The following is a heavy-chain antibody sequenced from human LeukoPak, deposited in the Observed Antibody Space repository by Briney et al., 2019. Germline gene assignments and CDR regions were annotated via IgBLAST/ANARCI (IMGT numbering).Heavy chain of an antibody. J-gene: IGHJ4*02. CDR2: ISYDGSNK. V-gene: IGHV3-30*18. CDR1: GFTFSSYG. Sequence: GGSLRLSCAASGFTFSSYGMHWVRQAPGKGLEWVAVISYDGSNKYYADSVKGRFTISRDNSKNTLYLQMNSLRAEDTAVYYCAKDRTRRYYYYDSSRYYYPDYWGQGTLVTVSS. D-gene: IGHD3-22*01. CDR3: AKDRTRRYYYYDSSRYYYPDY.